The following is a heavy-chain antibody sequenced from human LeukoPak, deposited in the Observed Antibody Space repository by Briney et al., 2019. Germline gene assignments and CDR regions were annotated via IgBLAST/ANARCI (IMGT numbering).Heavy chain of an antibody. J-gene: IGHJ6*03. CDR2: INPSGGST. D-gene: IGHD2-15*01. V-gene: IGHV1-46*01. CDR1: GYTFTSYY. CDR3: AKNGDRGAYCSGGSCYPYYYYNMDV. Sequence: GASVKVSCKASGYTFTSYYMHWVRQAPGQGLEWMGIINPSGGSTSYAQKFQGRVTMTRDTSTSTVYMELNSLRAEDTAVYYCAKNGDRGAYCSGGSCYPYYYYNMDVWGKGTTVTISS.